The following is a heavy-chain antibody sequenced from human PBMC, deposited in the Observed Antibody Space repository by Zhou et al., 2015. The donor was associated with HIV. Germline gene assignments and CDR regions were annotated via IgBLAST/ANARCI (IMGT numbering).Heavy chain of an antibody. CDR2: ISANNGQT. V-gene: IGHV1-18*04. Sequence: QVQLVQSGAEVKKPGASVKVSCKASGYTFTGYYIHWVRQAPGQGLEWMGWISANNGQTKYAQKFQGRVTMTTDTPTSTAYMELRSLKSDDTAVYYCARDHASGSYYFDYWGQGTLVTVSS. CDR1: GYTFTGYY. D-gene: IGHD1-26*01. CDR3: ARDHASGSYYFDY. J-gene: IGHJ4*02.